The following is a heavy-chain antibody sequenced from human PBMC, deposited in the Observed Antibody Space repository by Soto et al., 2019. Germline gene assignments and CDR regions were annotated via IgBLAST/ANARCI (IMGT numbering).Heavy chain of an antibody. J-gene: IGHJ3*02. Sequence: GGSLRLSCEVSGLSFSSSWMSWVRQAPGKGLEWVSAISGSGGSTYYADSVKGRFTISRDNSKNTLYLQMNSLRAEDTAVYYCAKDLEYDFWSGYLFAFDIWGQGTMVTVSS. D-gene: IGHD3-3*01. CDR1: GLSFSSSW. CDR3: AKDLEYDFWSGYLFAFDI. CDR2: ISGSGGST. V-gene: IGHV3-23*01.